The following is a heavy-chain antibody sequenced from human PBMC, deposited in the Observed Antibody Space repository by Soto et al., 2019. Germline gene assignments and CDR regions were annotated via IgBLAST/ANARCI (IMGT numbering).Heavy chain of an antibody. J-gene: IGHJ4*02. CDR3: ARVFQDSGGYYYDY. D-gene: IGHD3-22*01. V-gene: IGHV3-64*02. CDR2: ITGNGDRT. CDR1: GFIFSSYA. Sequence: EVQLVESGEGLVQPGGSLRLSCAASGFIFSSYAMHWVRQAPGKGLEYVSAITGNGDRTFYADSVKGRFTISRDNSKNTLYLQMGSLRAEDRAVYYCARVFQDSGGYYYDYWGQGTLVTVSS.